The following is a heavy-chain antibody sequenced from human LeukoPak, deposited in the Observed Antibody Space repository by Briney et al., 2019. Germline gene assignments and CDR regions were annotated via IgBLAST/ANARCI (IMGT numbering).Heavy chain of an antibody. CDR1: GGSISSSY. CDR2: IYTSGST. J-gene: IGHJ4*02. CDR3: AREGRAAADAFVDY. Sequence: PSETLSLTCTVSGGSISSSYWSWIRQPAGKGLEWIERIYTSGSTNYNPSLKSRVTMSVDTSKNQFSLKLSSVTAADTAVYYCAREGRAAADAFVDYWGQGTLVTVSS. D-gene: IGHD6-13*01. V-gene: IGHV4-4*07.